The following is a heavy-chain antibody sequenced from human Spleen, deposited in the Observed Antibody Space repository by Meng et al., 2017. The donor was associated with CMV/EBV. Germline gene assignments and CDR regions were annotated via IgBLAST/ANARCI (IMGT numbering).Heavy chain of an antibody. V-gene: IGHV4-39*07. CDR3: ARGVGAFDV. Sequence: SETLSLTCTVSGGSISSSSYYWGWIRQPPGKRLEWIGRIYYSGSTYYNPTLKSRVTISVDTSKNQFSLKLSSVTAADTALYYCARGVGAFDVWGQGTRVTVSS. CDR2: IYYSGST. CDR1: GGSISSSSYY. J-gene: IGHJ3*01.